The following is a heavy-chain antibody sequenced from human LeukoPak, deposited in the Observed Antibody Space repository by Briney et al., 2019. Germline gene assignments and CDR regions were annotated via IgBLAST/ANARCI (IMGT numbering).Heavy chain of an antibody. CDR1: GYILTNYY. CDR2: INPNSGGT. V-gene: IGHV1-2*02. J-gene: IGHJ4*02. D-gene: IGHD3-9*01. CDR3: AREMYYDILTGPGD. Sequence: WASVKVSCKASGYILTNYYMHWVRQAPGQGLEWMGWINPNSGGTNYAQKFQGRVTMTRDTSISTAYMELSRLRSDDTAVYYCAREMYYDILTGPGDWGQGTLVTVSS.